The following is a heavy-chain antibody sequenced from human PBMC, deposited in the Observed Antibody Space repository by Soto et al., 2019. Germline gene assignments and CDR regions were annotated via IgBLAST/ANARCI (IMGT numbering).Heavy chain of an antibody. CDR1: GFTFSSYA. D-gene: IGHD4-4*01. J-gene: IGHJ6*02. CDR2: ISGSGGST. V-gene: IGHV3-23*01. Sequence: GGSLRLSCAASGFTFSSYAMSWVRQAPGKGLEWVSAISGSGGSTYYADSVKGRFTISRDNSKNTLCLQMNSLRAEDTAVYYRAEYSHYENYYYGMDVWGQGTTATVSS. CDR3: AEYSHYENYYYGMDV.